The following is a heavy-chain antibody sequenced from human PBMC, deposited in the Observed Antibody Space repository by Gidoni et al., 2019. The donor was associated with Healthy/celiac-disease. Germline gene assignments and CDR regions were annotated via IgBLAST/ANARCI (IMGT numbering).Heavy chain of an antibody. D-gene: IGHD6-6*01. CDR3: AGWDSSSSQGRYYFDY. J-gene: IGHJ4*02. Sequence: EVQLLESGGGLVQPGGSLRLSCPASGFTVSSNYMSWVRQAPGKGLEWVSVIYSGGSTYYADSVKGRFTISRDNSKNTLYLQMNSLRAEDTAVYYCAGWDSSSSQGRYYFDYWGQGTLVTVSS. V-gene: IGHV3-66*02. CDR1: GFTVSSNY. CDR2: IYSGGST.